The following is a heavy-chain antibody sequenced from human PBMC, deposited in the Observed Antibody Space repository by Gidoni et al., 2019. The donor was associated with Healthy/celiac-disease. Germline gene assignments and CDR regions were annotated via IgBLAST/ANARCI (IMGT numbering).Heavy chain of an antibody. V-gene: IGHV3-23*01. CDR2: ISGSGGST. CDR1: GCTFSSYA. CDR3: AKRGAKDAFDI. D-gene: IGHD3-16*01. J-gene: IGHJ3*02. Sequence: VQLLESGGGLVQPGWSLSLSCAAAGCTFSSYAMSWVRQAPGKGLEWVSAISGSGGSTYYADSVKGRFTISRDNSKNTLYLQMNSLRAEDTAVYYCAKRGAKDAFDIWGQGTMVTVSS.